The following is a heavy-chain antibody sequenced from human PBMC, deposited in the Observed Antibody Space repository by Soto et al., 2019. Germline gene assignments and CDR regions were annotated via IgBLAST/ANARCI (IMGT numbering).Heavy chain of an antibody. CDR1: EFSLSTSGGG. CDR2: IYWNDDK. V-gene: IGHV2-5*01. J-gene: IGHJ4*02. CDR3: AHGRFPPAYFDY. D-gene: IGHD3-3*01. Sequence: SGPTLVNPTQTLTLTCTFSEFSLSTSGGGVGWIRQPPGKALEWLALIYWNDDKRYSPSLKSRLTITKDTSKNQVVLTMTNMDPVDTATYYCAHGRFPPAYFDYWGQGTLVTVSS.